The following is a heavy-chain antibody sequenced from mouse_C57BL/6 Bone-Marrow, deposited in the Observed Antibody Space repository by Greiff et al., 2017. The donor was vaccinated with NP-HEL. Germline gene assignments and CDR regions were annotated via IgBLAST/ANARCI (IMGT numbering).Heavy chain of an antibody. CDR1: GFTFSSYG. CDR3: ARQGVSACFAY. J-gene: IGHJ3*01. CDR2: ISSGGSYT. V-gene: IGHV5-6*01. Sequence: EVKLQESGGDLVKPGGSLKLSCAASGFTFSSYGMPWVRQSPDKGLEWVATISSGGSYTYYPHSVKGRFTITGDTSTSTVYLQLSSLKSEDTDMCYCARQGVSACFAYWGQGTLVTVSA.